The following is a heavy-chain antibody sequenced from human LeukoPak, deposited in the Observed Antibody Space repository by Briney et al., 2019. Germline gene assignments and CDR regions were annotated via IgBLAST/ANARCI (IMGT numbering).Heavy chain of an antibody. V-gene: IGHV1-2*02. J-gene: IGHJ5*02. Sequence: ASVKVSCKASGYTFTGYYLHWVRQSPGQGLERMGWINPNSGGTSYAQKFQGRVSMTRDTSISTVYMELSGLRSDDTAIYYCTRDRVFGVVFGRFDPWGQGTLVTVST. CDR3: TRDRVFGVVFGRFDP. CDR2: INPNSGGT. D-gene: IGHD3-3*01. CDR1: GYTFTGYY.